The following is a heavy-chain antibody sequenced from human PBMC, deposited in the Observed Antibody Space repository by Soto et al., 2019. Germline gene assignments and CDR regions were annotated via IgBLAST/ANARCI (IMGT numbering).Heavy chain of an antibody. Sequence: NPSETLSLTCSVSGAPISSNDYFWAWIRQPPGRGLEFIASMHASGGTYHASSLKSRATMSLDTFKDQFSLKLQSVTAADTGTYYCAAIVVGATRHSDVDHWGQGTLVTVSS. CDR3: AAIVVGATRHSDVDH. V-gene: IGHV4-39*01. CDR1: GAPISSNDYF. D-gene: IGHD2-15*01. CDR2: MHASGGT. J-gene: IGHJ4*02.